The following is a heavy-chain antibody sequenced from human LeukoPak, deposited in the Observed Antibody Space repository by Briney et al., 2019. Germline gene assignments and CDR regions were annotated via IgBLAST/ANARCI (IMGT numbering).Heavy chain of an antibody. D-gene: IGHD5-24*01. J-gene: IGHJ4*02. V-gene: IGHV4-38-2*02. CDR2: IYHSGST. CDR1: GYSISSGYY. CDR3: ASVEMATIDY. Sequence: ASETLSLTCTVSGYSISSGYYWGWIRQPPGKGLEWIGSIYHSGSTYYNPSLKSRVTISVDTSKNQFSLKLSSVTAADTAVYYCASVEMATIDYWGQGTLVTVSS.